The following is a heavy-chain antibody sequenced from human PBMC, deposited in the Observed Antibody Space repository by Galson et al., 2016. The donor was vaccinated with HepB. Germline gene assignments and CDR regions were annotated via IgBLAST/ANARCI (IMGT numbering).Heavy chain of an antibody. D-gene: IGHD3-9*01. CDR1: GFSVNTSGQC. CDR2: IDRDDDK. J-gene: IGHJ4*02. CDR3: ARGVRGRLRYFHSISIPYHFDS. Sequence: PALVKPTQTLTLTCTISGFSVNTSGQCVSWIRQPPGKALEWLALIDRDDDKHYSTSLKTRLTISTDTSKNQVVLTMTNVDPVDTATYYCARGVRGRLRYFHSISIPYHFDSWGQGTLVTVSS. V-gene: IGHV2-70*01.